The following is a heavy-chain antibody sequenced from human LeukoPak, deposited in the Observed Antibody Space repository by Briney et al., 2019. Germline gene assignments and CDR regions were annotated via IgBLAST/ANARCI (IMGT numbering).Heavy chain of an antibody. CDR2: SGSGGST. D-gene: IGHD1-7*01. Sequence: GGSLRLSWAASGLTFSSYAMSSVRQAPGKGLEWVSGSGSGGSTYYADSMEGRFTISRDNSKNTLSLQMNSLRTEDTAVYYCTRVLQLRYFDLWGRGTLVTVSS. CDR3: TRVLQLRYFDL. J-gene: IGHJ2*01. V-gene: IGHV3-23*01. CDR1: GLTFSSYA.